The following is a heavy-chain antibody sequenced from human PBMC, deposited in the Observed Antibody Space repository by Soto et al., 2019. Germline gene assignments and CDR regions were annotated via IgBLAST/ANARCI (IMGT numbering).Heavy chain of an antibody. D-gene: IGHD6-13*01. CDR3: ARAAQMTRISSSWYFDY. J-gene: IGHJ4*02. CDR2: ISSSSSYI. Sequence: EVQLVESGGGLVNPGGSLRLSCAASGFTFSSYSMNWVRQAPGKGLEWVSSISSSSSYIYYADSVKGRFTISRDNAKNSLYLQMNSLRAEDTAVYYCARAAQMTRISSSWYFDYWGQGTLVTVSS. V-gene: IGHV3-21*01. CDR1: GFTFSSYS.